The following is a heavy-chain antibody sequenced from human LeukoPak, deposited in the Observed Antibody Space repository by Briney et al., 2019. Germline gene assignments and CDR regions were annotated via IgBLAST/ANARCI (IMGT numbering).Heavy chain of an antibody. Sequence: SETLSLTCAVYGGSFSGYYWSWIRQPPGKGLEWIGEIHHSGSPNYNPSLKSRVTISLDTSKNQFSLELTSVTAADTAVYYCARVYQSSGISSGYFDYWGQGTLVTVSS. V-gene: IGHV4-34*01. CDR2: IHHSGSP. CDR3: ARVYQSSGISSGYFDY. D-gene: IGHD4-23*01. CDR1: GGSFSGYY. J-gene: IGHJ4*02.